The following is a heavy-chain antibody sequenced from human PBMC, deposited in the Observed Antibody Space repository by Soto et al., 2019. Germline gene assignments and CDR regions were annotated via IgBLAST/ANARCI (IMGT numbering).Heavy chain of an antibody. V-gene: IGHV1-3*01. Sequence: ASVKVSCKASGYTFTIYYMHWVRQAPGQGLEWMGWINAGNGNTKYSQKFQGRVTITRDTSASTAYMELSSLRSEDTAVYYCARGSGLTYFDYWGQGTLVTVSS. CDR1: GYTFTIYY. CDR3: ARGSGLTYFDY. CDR2: INAGNGNT. D-gene: IGHD3-10*01. J-gene: IGHJ4*02.